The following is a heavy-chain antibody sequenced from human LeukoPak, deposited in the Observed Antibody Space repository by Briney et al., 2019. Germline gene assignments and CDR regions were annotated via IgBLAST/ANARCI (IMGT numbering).Heavy chain of an antibody. V-gene: IGHV3-23*01. D-gene: IGHD3-9*01. Sequence: GGSLRLSCAASGFTFDDYGLSWVRQAPGKGLEWVSAISGSGGSTYYADSVKGRFTISRDNSKNTLYLQMNSLRAEDTAVYYCAKRGLRYFDPYYYYMDVWGKGTTVTISS. CDR1: GFTFDDYG. CDR3: AKRGLRYFDPYYYYMDV. J-gene: IGHJ6*03. CDR2: ISGSGGST.